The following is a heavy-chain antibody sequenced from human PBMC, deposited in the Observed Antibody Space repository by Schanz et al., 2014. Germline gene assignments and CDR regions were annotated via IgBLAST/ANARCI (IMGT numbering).Heavy chain of an antibody. J-gene: IGHJ6*02. Sequence: EGQLAESGGGLVQPGGSLRLSCAVSGFTVSSNHMSWVRQAPGKGLEWVSTISASGGSTYYADSVKGRFTISRDNSKNIRYLQMNSLRAEDTAVYYCAKARRKSNCSGGRCFHYSYYGMDVWGQGTTVTVSS. CDR2: ISASGGST. V-gene: IGHV3-23*04. CDR1: GFTVSSNH. CDR3: AKARRKSNCSGGRCFHYSYYGMDV. D-gene: IGHD2-15*01.